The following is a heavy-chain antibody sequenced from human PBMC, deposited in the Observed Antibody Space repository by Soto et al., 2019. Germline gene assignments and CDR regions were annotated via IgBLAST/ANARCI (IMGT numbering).Heavy chain of an antibody. CDR3: ATDTERESRTIFGVVSYYGMDV. CDR2: ISAYNGNT. J-gene: IGHJ6*02. CDR1: GYTFTSYG. D-gene: IGHD3-3*01. Sequence: ASVKVSCKASGYTFTSYGISWVRQAPGQGLEWMGWISAYNGNTNYAQKLQGRVTMTTDTSTSTAYMELRSLRSDDTAVYYCATDTERESRTIFGVVSYYGMDVWGQGTTVTVSS. V-gene: IGHV1-18*04.